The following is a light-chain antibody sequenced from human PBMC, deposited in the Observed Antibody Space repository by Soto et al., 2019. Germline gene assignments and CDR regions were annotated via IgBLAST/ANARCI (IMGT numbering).Light chain of an antibody. CDR1: SGDIGSYNR. CDR3: SLYTNINTRACV. CDR2: EVT. J-gene: IGLJ1*01. Sequence: QSVLTQPASVSGSPGQSITISCTGTSGDIGSYNRVSWYQQHPGKAPKLIIYEVTDRPSGVSNRFSGSKSGNTASLTISGLQAEDEAEYFRSLYTNINTRACVFGTGTKVTVL. V-gene: IGLV2-14*01.